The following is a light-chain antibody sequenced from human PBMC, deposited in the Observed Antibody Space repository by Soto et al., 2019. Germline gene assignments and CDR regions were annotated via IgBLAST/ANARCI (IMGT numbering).Light chain of an antibody. V-gene: IGKV1-33*01. J-gene: IGKJ2*03. Sequence: DIQMTQSPSSLSASVRDRVTITCQASQDSSNYLNWDQQKPGKAPKLLIYDASNLETGVPSRCSGSGSGTDFNFTISSLQPEDIETYYCQQNDNLPYSFGQGTKLEIK. CDR3: QQNDNLPYS. CDR1: QDSSNY. CDR2: DAS.